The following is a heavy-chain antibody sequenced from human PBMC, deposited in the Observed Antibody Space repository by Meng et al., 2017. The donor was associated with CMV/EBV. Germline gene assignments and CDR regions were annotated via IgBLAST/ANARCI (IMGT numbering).Heavy chain of an antibody. CDR2: INSDGSST. D-gene: IGHD6-25*01. J-gene: IGHJ3*02. V-gene: IGHV3-74*01. CDR3: AREQHSSGWGAFDI. Sequence: GGSLRLSCAAPGFTFSSYWMHWVRQAPGKGLVWVSRINSDGSSTSYADSVKGRFTISRDNAKNTLYLQMNSLRAEDTAVYYCAREQHSSGWGAFDIWGQGTMVTVSS. CDR1: GFTFSSYW.